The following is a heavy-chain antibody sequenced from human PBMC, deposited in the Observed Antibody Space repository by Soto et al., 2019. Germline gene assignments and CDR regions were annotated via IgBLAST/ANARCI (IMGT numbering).Heavy chain of an antibody. CDR1: GFTFSSYW. CDR2: IKQDGSEK. D-gene: IGHD6-19*01. Sequence: GGSLRLSCAASGFTFSSYWMSWVRQAPGKGLEWVANIKQDGSEKYYVDSVKGRFTISRDNAKNSLYLQMNSLRAEDTAVYYCASEAVAGTGGYYYYGMDVWGQGTTVTVS. V-gene: IGHV3-7*01. CDR3: ASEAVAGTGGYYYYGMDV. J-gene: IGHJ6*02.